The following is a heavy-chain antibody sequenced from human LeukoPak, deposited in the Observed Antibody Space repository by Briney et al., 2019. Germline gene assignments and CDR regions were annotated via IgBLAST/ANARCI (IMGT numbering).Heavy chain of an antibody. V-gene: IGHV4-39*01. CDR3: ASHVYYDILTGYYKGYYFDY. CDR2: IYYSGST. D-gene: IGHD3-9*01. Sequence: PSEILSLTCTVSGGSISSSSYYWGWIRQPPGKGLEWIGSIYYSGSTYYNPSLKSRVTISVDTSKNQFSLKLSSVTAADTAVYYCASHVYYDILTGYYKGYYFDYWGQGTLVTVSS. CDR1: GGSISSSSYY. J-gene: IGHJ4*02.